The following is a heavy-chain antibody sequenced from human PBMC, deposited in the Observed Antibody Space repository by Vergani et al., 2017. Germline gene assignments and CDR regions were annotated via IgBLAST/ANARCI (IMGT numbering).Heavy chain of an antibody. D-gene: IGHD6-13*01. CDR3: VRPGGPSAIADGYHV. Sequence: QLQLQESGPGLVKRSETLSLSCRVSGDSISRSHYYWGFSRQPPGKGLEWIWSISSSGSPYYNPTLKTRIAFSVDTSKNLFSLRRKSVTATDTGMYYCVRPGGPSAIADGYHVWGQGTMVTVS. CDR1: GDSISRSHYY. V-gene: IGHV4-39*02. CDR2: ISSSGSP. J-gene: IGHJ3*01.